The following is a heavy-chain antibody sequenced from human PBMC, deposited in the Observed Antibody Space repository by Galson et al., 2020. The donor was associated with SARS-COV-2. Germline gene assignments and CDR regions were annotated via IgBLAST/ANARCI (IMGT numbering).Heavy chain of an antibody. V-gene: IGHV3-15*01. J-gene: IGHJ4*01. Sequence: GASLRLSCAASGFNFNNACMNSVRPASGKGLEWDGRITSKTDGGTTTYATPVEGRFTISRDDSHNMFYLQMNSRKSEDTAIDYCLAERWLGYWGHGTLVTVSS. CDR1: GFNFNNAC. CDR2: ITSKTDGGTT. D-gene: IGHD6-19*01. CDR3: LAERWLGY.